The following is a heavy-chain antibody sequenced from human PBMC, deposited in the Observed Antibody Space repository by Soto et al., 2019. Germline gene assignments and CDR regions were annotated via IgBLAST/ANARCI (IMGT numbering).Heavy chain of an antibody. V-gene: IGHV3-23*01. D-gene: IGHD5-18*01. CDR1: GFTFSSYA. CDR2: ISTSGGSS. Sequence: GGSLRLSCAASGFTFSSYAMSWVRQAPGKGLEWVSAISTSGGSSYYAGSVKGRFTISRDNSKNTLYLQMNSLRAEDTAVYYCAKDGGYSYGYSPRNYYGMDVWGQGTTVTVSS. J-gene: IGHJ6*02. CDR3: AKDGGYSYGYSPRNYYGMDV.